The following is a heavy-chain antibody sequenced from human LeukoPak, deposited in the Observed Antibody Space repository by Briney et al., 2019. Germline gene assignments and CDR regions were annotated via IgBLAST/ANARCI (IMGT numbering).Heavy chain of an antibody. Sequence: GGSLRLSCAASGFTFSSYWMNWVRKAPGKGLEWVANIKQDGSEKYYVDSVKGRFTISRDNAKNSLYLQMNSLRAEDTAVYYCARDRVGCSSTSCYNAFDIWGQGTMVTVSS. CDR3: ARDRVGCSSTSCYNAFDI. V-gene: IGHV3-7*01. J-gene: IGHJ3*02. CDR2: IKQDGSEK. D-gene: IGHD2-2*02. CDR1: GFTFSSYW.